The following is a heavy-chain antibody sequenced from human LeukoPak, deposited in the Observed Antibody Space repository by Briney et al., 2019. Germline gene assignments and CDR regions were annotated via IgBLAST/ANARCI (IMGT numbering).Heavy chain of an antibody. CDR1: GFTFSDHA. Sequence: GGSLRLSCAASGFTFSDHAMHWVRQAPGKGLEWVSAVGIAADTFYPGSVKGRFTISRENAKNSLYLQMNSLRSEDTAVYYCARDLIGPTQGRNWYFDLWGRGTLVTVSS. CDR3: ARDLIGPTQGRNWYFDL. V-gene: IGHV3-13*01. J-gene: IGHJ2*01. CDR2: VGIAADT. D-gene: IGHD2-8*01.